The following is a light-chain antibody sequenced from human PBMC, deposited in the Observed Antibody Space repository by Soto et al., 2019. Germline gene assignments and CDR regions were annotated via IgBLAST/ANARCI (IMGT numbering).Light chain of an antibody. J-gene: IGKJ2*01. CDR3: QQYSEWPPLYT. CDR1: ETVATN. Sequence: VMTQSPAALSVSPGERATLSCWASETVATNLAWYQQKPGQAPRLLISGASTRAAGISDRFRGSGSGTEFTLTISSLRSEDSAVYYCQQYSEWPPLYTFGQGTKVDIK. V-gene: IGKV3-15*01. CDR2: GAS.